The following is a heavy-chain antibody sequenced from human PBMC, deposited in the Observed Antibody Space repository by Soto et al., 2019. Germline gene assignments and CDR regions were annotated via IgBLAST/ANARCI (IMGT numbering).Heavy chain of an antibody. CDR2: IIPIFGTA. D-gene: IGHD2-2*01. V-gene: IGHV1-69*13. J-gene: IGHJ6*02. Sequence: LVKVCCKACGGTFSSYAISSVRQATGQGLEWMGGIIPIFGTANYAQKFQGRVTITADESTSTAYMELSSLRSEDTAVYYCARDQWDIVVVPAAIPYYYYGMDVWGQGSTVIVSS. CDR3: ARDQWDIVVVPAAIPYYYYGMDV. CDR1: GGTFSSYA.